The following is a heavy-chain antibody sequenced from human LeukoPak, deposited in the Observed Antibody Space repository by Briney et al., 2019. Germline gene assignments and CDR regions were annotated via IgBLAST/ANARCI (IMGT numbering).Heavy chain of an antibody. CDR3: ARHRSAYPFDY. Sequence: SETLSLTCTVSGGSISSSNYYWGWIRQPPGKGLEWIGSDSYRGSTFYNPSLTSRVTISVDTSKNQFSLKLSSVPAAESSVYYCARHRSAYPFDYWGQGTLVTVSS. CDR1: GGSISSSNYY. J-gene: IGHJ4*02. D-gene: IGHD3-22*01. CDR2: DSYRGST. V-gene: IGHV4-39*01.